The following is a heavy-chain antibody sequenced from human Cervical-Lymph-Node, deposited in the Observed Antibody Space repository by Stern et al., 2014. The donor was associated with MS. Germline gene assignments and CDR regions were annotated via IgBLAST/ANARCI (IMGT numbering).Heavy chain of an antibody. CDR3: AKGGSGSYLD. J-gene: IGHJ4*02. V-gene: IGHV3-30*18. Sequence: VQLVESGGGVVQPGRSLRLSCAASGFVFRNYAAHWVRQPPGTGLGWVELVSFYGRDKYYTDSVKGRFTVSRDNSKNTLYLEVNSLRPEDTPVYYCAKGGSGSYLDWGQGSLVTVSS. CDR1: GFVFRNYA. D-gene: IGHD1-26*01. CDR2: VSFYGRDK.